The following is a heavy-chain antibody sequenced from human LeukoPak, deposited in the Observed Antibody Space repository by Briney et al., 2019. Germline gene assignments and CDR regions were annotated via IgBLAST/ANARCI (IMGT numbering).Heavy chain of an antibody. CDR2: IYHSGST. D-gene: IGHD2-2*01. V-gene: IGHV4-30-2*01. J-gene: IGHJ4*02. CDR1: GGSISSGGYS. Sequence: PSETLSLTCAVSGGSISSGGYSWSWIRQPPGKGLEWIGYIYHSGSTYYNPSLKSRVTISVDRSKNQFSLKLSSVTAADTAVYYCARGKIALCFDYWGQGTLVTVSS. CDR3: ARGKIALCFDY.